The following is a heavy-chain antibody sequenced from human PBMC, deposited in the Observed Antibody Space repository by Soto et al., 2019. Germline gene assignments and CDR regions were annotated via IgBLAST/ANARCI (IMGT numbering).Heavy chain of an antibody. CDR3: ARVFHYCSGGSCYLDY. CDR2: ISASGSST. Sequence: GGSLRPSCTASAFPFSSYSMSWVRQAPGKGLEWVSTISASGSSTYYADSVKGRFTISRDNSKNTLYLQMSSLRAEDRAIYYCARVFHYCSGGSCYLDYWGQGTLVTVSS. CDR1: AFPFSSYS. V-gene: IGHV3-23*01. D-gene: IGHD2-15*01. J-gene: IGHJ4*02.